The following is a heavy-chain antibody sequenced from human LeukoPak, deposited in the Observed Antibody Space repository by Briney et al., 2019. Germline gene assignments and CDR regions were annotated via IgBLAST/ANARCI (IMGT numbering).Heavy chain of an antibody. D-gene: IGHD4-17*01. J-gene: IGHJ4*02. Sequence: GGSLRLSCTVSGFTLTDHYMSWYRQSPGRGLEWISWITSSGTTTDYADSVKGRFTISRDNRKNSVYLQMSSLRADDPAVYYCARDPDSGAPYWGQGTLVTASS. CDR1: GFTLTDHY. V-gene: IGHV3-11*01. CDR2: ITSSGTTT. CDR3: ARDPDSGAPY.